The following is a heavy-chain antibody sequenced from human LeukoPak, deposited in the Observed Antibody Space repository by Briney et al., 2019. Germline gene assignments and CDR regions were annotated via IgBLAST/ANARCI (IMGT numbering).Heavy chain of an antibody. V-gene: IGHV3-23*01. J-gene: IGHJ4*02. Sequence: GGSLRLSCAASGCTFSSYAMSWVRQAPGKGLAWVSIISGSGGTTYYGDSVKGRFTISRDNSKNTLFLQMNSLRAEDTAVYYCVKGLSDDLLTGTSKYWGQGTLVAVSS. CDR3: VKGLSDDLLTGTSKY. CDR2: ISGSGGTT. CDR1: GCTFSSYA. D-gene: IGHD3-9*01.